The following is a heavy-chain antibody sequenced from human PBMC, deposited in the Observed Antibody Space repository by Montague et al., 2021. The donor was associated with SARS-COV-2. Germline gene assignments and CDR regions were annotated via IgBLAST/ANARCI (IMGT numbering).Heavy chain of an antibody. J-gene: IGHJ4*02. V-gene: IGHV3-21*01. Sequence: SLRLSCPASGFTFSSYSMNWVRQAPGKGLEWVSSISSSSSYIYYADSVKGRFTISRDNAKNSLYLQMNSLRAEDTAVYYCARDVTMVRGVPFDYWGQGTLVTVSS. CDR3: ARDVTMVRGVPFDY. D-gene: IGHD3-10*01. CDR2: ISSSSSYI. CDR1: GFTFSSYS.